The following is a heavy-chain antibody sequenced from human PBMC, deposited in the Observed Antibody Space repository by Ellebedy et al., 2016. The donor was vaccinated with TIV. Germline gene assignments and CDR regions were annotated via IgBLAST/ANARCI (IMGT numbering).Heavy chain of an antibody. CDR1: GFTFSSFA. Sequence: GESLKISCSASGFTFSSFAMSWVRQAPGKGLEWVSYISGSSNTKHYADSVKGRLTVSRDNAKNSLYLQMNSLTVDDTAEYYCARNGYCTPSNCRSYNWFDPWGQGTLVTVSS. V-gene: IGHV3-48*04. D-gene: IGHD2-8*01. CDR3: ARNGYCTPSNCRSYNWFDP. J-gene: IGHJ5*02. CDR2: ISGSSNTK.